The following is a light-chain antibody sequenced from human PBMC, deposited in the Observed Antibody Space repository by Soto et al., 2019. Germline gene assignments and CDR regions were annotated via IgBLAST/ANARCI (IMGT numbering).Light chain of an antibody. CDR1: QGISRW. Sequence: DIQMTQSPSSLSASVGDRVTITCRASQGISRWLVWFQQKPGKAPKSLMYAASSLESGVPSRFSGSGSGTEFTLTISSLQPEDFATYYCQQYNSYPLTFGGGTVVEIK. CDR2: AAS. V-gene: IGKV1D-16*01. J-gene: IGKJ4*01. CDR3: QQYNSYPLT.